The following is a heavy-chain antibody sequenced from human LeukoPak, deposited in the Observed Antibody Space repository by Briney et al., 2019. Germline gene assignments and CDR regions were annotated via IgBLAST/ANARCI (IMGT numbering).Heavy chain of an antibody. Sequence: GGSLRLSCAASGFTFSNYAMSWVRQAPGKGLEWVSGISNSGDSTYYADSVKGRFTISRDNSKNTLHLQMNSLRVEDTAVFHCARERSRFHMLSSVNGRYNWFDSWGQGALVTVSS. CDR2: ISNSGDST. V-gene: IGHV3-23*01. J-gene: IGHJ5*01. D-gene: IGHD2-8*01. CDR3: ARERSRFHMLSSVNGRYNWFDS. CDR1: GFTFSNYA.